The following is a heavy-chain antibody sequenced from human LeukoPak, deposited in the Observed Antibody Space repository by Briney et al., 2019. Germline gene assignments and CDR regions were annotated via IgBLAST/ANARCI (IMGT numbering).Heavy chain of an antibody. CDR1: GFTVSTNY. Sequence: QPGGSLSLSCAASGFTVSTNYMSWVRQPPGKGLEWVAVIYSGDTTFYADSVRGKFTISRDNSKNTLYLQMNGLRAADTAVYYCASILRSSSEYYFDYWGQGTLVTVSS. CDR3: ASILRSSSEYYFDY. J-gene: IGHJ4*02. D-gene: IGHD2-15*01. V-gene: IGHV3-66*01. CDR2: IYSGDTT.